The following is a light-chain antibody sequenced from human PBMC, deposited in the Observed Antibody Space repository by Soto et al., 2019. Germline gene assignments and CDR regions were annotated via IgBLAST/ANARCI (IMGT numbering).Light chain of an antibody. J-gene: IGKJ4*01. CDR2: DAS. CDR3: LQYNFWPPLT. V-gene: IGKV3-15*01. Sequence: EIVMTQSPATLSVSPGERATLSCRASQSVNSNLAWYRQKPGQAPRLLISDASTRATGVPARFSGSGSVTEFNLTISSLQSEDSGIYYCLQYNFWPPLTFGGGTKVEIK. CDR1: QSVNSN.